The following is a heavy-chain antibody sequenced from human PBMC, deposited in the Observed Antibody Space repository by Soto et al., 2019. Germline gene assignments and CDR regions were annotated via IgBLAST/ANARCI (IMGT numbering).Heavy chain of an antibody. V-gene: IGHV1-69*12. Sequence: QVQLVQSGAEVKKPGSSVTVSCKASGGTFSSYASSWVRQAPGQGLEWMGGIIPIFGTANYAQKSQGRVTITADESTSTAYMELSSLRSEDTAVYYCAREVTAAGKGGYYYGMDVWGQGTTVTVSS. CDR3: AREVTAAGKGGYYYGMDV. CDR1: GGTFSSYA. D-gene: IGHD6-13*01. J-gene: IGHJ6*02. CDR2: IIPIFGTA.